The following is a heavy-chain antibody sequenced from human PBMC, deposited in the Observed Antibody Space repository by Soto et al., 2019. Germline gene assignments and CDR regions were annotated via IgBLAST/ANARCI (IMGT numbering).Heavy chain of an antibody. CDR2: MNPNSGNT. Sequence: ASVKVSCKASVYTFTSYDINWVRQATGQGLEWMGWMNPNSGNTGYAQKFQGRVTMTRNTSISTAYMELSSLRSEDTAVYYCARAPRGYCSGGSCYSRSRNGYYYYGMDVWGQGTTVTVSS. CDR1: VYTFTSYD. J-gene: IGHJ6*02. CDR3: ARAPRGYCSGGSCYSRSRNGYYYYGMDV. D-gene: IGHD2-15*01. V-gene: IGHV1-8*01.